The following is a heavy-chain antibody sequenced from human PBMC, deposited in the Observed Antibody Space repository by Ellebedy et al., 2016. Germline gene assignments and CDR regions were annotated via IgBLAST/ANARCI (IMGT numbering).Heavy chain of an antibody. J-gene: IGHJ6*03. CDR1: GGSFSGYY. Sequence: SETLSLTXAVYGGSFSGYYWSWIRQPPGKGLEWIGEINHSGSTNYNPSLKSRVTISVDTSKNQFSLKLSSVTAADTAVYYCARGTSVTIFGVPKYYYYMDVWGKGTTVTVSS. CDR2: INHSGST. D-gene: IGHD3-3*01. CDR3: ARGTSVTIFGVPKYYYYMDV. V-gene: IGHV4-34*01.